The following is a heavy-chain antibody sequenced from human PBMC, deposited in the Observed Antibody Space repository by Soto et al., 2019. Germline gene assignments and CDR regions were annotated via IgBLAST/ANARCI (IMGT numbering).Heavy chain of an antibody. V-gene: IGHV3-21*01. Sequence: LRLSCAASGFTFSSYSMNWVRQAPGKGLEWVSSISSSSSYIYYADSVKGRFTISRDNAKNSLYLQMNSLRAEDTAVYYCARMNYDSSGYPPDYWGQGTLVTVSS. D-gene: IGHD3-22*01. CDR3: ARMNYDSSGYPPDY. J-gene: IGHJ4*02. CDR2: ISSSSSYI. CDR1: GFTFSSYS.